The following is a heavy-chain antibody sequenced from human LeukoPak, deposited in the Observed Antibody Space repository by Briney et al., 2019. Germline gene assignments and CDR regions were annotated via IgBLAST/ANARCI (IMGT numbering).Heavy chain of an antibody. CDR2: IKQDGSEK. D-gene: IGHD3-3*01. V-gene: IGHV3-7*01. CDR1: GFTFSSYW. CDR3: ARDRTIFGVVTFDY. J-gene: IGHJ4*02. Sequence: PGGSLRLPCAASGFTFSSYWMSWVRQAPGKGLEWVANIKQDGSEKYYVDSVKGRFTISRDNAKNSLYLQMNSLRAEDTAVYYCARDRTIFGVVTFDYWGQGTLVTVSS.